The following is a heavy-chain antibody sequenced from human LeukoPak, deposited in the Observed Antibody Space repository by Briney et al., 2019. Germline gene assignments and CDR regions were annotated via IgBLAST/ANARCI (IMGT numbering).Heavy chain of an antibody. V-gene: IGHV3-21*01. Sequence: GGSLRLSCAASGFTFSSYSMNWVRQAPGKGLEWVSSISSSSSYIYYADSVKGRFTISRDNAKNSLYLQMNILRAEDTAVYYCARGPTKELVVPAATPSHSMDVWGQGTTVTVSS. J-gene: IGHJ6*02. CDR1: GFTFSSYS. CDR2: ISSSSSYI. D-gene: IGHD2-2*01. CDR3: ARGPTKELVVPAATPSHSMDV.